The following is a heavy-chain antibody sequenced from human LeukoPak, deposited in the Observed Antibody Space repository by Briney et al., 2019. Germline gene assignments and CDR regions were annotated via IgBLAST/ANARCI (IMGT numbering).Heavy chain of an antibody. CDR3: TTDLPLVGPYGDFSTDAFDI. CDR2: IKSKTDGGTT. J-gene: IGHJ3*02. CDR1: GFTFSNAW. Sequence: PGGSLRLSCAASGFTFSNAWMSWVRQAQGKGREWVGRIKSKTDGGTTDYAAPVKGRFTISRDDSKNTLYLQMNSLKTEDTAVYYCTTDLPLVGPYGDFSTDAFDIWGQGTMVTVSS. V-gene: IGHV3-15*01. D-gene: IGHD4-17*01.